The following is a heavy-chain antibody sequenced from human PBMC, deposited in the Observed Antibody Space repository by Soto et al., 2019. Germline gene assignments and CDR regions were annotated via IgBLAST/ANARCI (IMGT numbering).Heavy chain of an antibody. CDR3: AKDVNSYGYDY. CDR2: ISYDGRNK. V-gene: IGHV3-30*18. Sequence: QVQLVESGGDVVQPGRSLRLSCAGSGFTFSTYGMHWVRQAPGKGLEWVALISYDGRNKYYADSVKGRFTISRDNSKNTLDLQMDSLRGEDTAVYYCAKDVNSYGYDYWGQETLVTVSS. D-gene: IGHD5-18*01. CDR1: GFTFSTYG. J-gene: IGHJ4*02.